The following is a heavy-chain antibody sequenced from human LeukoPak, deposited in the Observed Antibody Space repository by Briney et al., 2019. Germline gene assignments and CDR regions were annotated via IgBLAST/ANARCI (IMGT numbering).Heavy chain of an antibody. CDR3: ARGGTLEYFQH. Sequence: PGGSLRLSCAASGVTFSSYEMNWVRQAPGKGLEWVSYISSSGSTIYYADSVKGRFTISRDNAKNSLYLQMNSLRAEDTAVYYCARGGTLEYFQHWGQGTLVTVSS. V-gene: IGHV3-48*03. J-gene: IGHJ1*01. CDR2: ISSSGSTI. CDR1: GVTFSSYE.